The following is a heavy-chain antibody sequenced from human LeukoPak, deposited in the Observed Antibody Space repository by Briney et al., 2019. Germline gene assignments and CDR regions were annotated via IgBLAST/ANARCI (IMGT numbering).Heavy chain of an antibody. CDR3: ARDNKPMGMRRVVKTPDLCDGMDV. D-gene: IGHD3-10*01. Sequence: SETLSLTCTVSGDSLWGYYWSWMPRPPEKGLVWIGCISDSGSAKYNPYLNSRATISVEKSKRQVSLTVSSVTAGDTAVYYCARDNKPMGMRRVVKTPDLCDGMDVWGQGTTVTVSS. V-gene: IGHV4-59*01. J-gene: IGHJ6*02. CDR2: ISDSGSA. CDR1: GDSLWGYY.